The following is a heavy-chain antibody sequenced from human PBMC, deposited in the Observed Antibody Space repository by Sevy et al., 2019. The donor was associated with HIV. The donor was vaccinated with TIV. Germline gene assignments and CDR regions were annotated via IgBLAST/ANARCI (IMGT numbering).Heavy chain of an antibody. CDR3: ARVERWYEIDY. V-gene: IGHV3-21*01. J-gene: IGHJ4*02. CDR1: GFTFRSFD. Sequence: GGSLRLSCEASGFTFRSFDMSWARQAPGKGLEWVSSISSYSNNIYYADSVKGRFTVSRDNAKNSLFLQMDSLGAEDTVVYFWARVERWYEIDYWGQGTLVTVSS. CDR2: ISSYSNNI. D-gene: IGHD2-15*01.